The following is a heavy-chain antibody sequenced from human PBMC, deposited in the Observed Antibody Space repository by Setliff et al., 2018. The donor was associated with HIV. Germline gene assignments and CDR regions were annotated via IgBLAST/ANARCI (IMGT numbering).Heavy chain of an antibody. CDR2: ISSGSSYI. Sequence: GESLKISCKVSGFILSDYHMMWIRQAPGKGLEWVSSISSGSSYIYYVDLLKGRFTISRDNAKNSLYLQMNSLRAEDTAVYYCAICGYRAVAGIYHYYGMDVWGQGTTVTVSS. J-gene: IGHJ6*02. CDR1: GFILSDYH. CDR3: AICGYRAVAGIYHYYGMDV. V-gene: IGHV3-21*01. D-gene: IGHD6-19*01.